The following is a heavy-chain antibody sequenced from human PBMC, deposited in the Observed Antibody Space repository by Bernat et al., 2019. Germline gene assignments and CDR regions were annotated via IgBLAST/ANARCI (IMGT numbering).Heavy chain of an antibody. V-gene: IGHV3-33*01. D-gene: IGHD3-10*01. Sequence: QVQLVESGGGVVQPGRSLRLSCAASGFTFSSYGMHWVRQAPGKWLEWVAVIWYDGSNKYYADSVKGRFTISRDNSKNTLYLQMNSLRAEDTAVYYCARDSTYGSGSYYPFYYYYYYGMDVWGQGTTVTVSS. CDR1: GFTFSSYG. CDR3: ARDSTYGSGSYYPFYYYYYYGMDV. J-gene: IGHJ6*02. CDR2: IWYDGSNK.